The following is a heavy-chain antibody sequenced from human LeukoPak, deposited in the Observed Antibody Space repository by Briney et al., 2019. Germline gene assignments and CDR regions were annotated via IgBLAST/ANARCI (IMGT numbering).Heavy chain of an antibody. Sequence: PGESLKISCKGSGYSFTSYWIGWVRQMPGKGLEWMGIIYPGDSDTRYSPSFQGQVTISADKSISTAYPQWSSLKASDTAMYYCARGHSSGYYYSSFDYWGQGTLVTVSS. J-gene: IGHJ4*02. V-gene: IGHV5-51*01. CDR3: ARGHSSGYYYSSFDY. D-gene: IGHD3-22*01. CDR2: IYPGDSDT. CDR1: GYSFTSYW.